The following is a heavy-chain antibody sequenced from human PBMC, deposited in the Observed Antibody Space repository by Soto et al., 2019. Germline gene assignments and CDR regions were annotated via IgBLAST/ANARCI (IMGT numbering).Heavy chain of an antibody. CDR3: ARVLTLYYDSSGPNKAHFDY. D-gene: IGHD3-22*01. V-gene: IGHV1-18*04. CDR1: GYTFTSYG. Sequence: GASVKVSCKASGYTFTSYGISWVRQAPGQGLEWMGWISAYNGNTNYAQKLQGRVTMTTDTSTSTAYMELRSLGSDDTAVYYCARVLTLYYDSSGPNKAHFDYWGQGALVTVSS. J-gene: IGHJ4*02. CDR2: ISAYNGNT.